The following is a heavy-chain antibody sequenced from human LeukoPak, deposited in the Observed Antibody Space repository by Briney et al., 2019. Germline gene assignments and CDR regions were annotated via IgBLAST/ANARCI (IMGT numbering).Heavy chain of an antibody. CDR2: ISYDGSNK. D-gene: IGHD3-3*01. CDR3: ARDFPPYYDFWSGYYDY. J-gene: IGHJ4*02. CDR1: GFTFSSYA. Sequence: GRSLRLSCAASGFTFSSYAMPWVRQAPGKGLERVAVISYDGSNKYYADSVKGRFTISRDNSKNTLYLQMNSLRAEDTAVYYCARDFPPYYDFWSGYYDYWGQGTLVTVSS. V-gene: IGHV3-30*04.